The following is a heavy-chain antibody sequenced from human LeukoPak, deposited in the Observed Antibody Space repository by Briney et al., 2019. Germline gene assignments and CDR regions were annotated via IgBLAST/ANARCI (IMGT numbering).Heavy chain of an antibody. D-gene: IGHD3/OR15-3a*01. CDR1: GFTFRHYS. CDR3: AADDLANGY. CDR2: ISSSAYT. Sequence: GGSLRLSCAASGFTFRHYSLNWVRQSPSKGLEWVSSISSSAYTYYADSVKGRFTISRDNAKNSLYLQMNSLRAEDTAVYYCAADDLANGYWGQGTLVTVSS. V-gene: IGHV3-21*01. J-gene: IGHJ4*02.